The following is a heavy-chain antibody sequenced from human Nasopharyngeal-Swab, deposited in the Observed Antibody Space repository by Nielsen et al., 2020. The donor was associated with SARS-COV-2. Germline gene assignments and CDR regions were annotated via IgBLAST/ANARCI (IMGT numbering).Heavy chain of an antibody. Sequence: GASLEISCKGSGYSFTSYWIGWVCQMPGKGLEWMGIIYPGDSDTRYSPSFQGQVTISADKSISTAYLQWSSLKASDTAMYYCARSGLVGATFFDYWGQGTLVTVSS. CDR2: IYPGDSDT. CDR1: GYSFTSYW. J-gene: IGHJ4*02. D-gene: IGHD1-26*01. CDR3: ARSGLVGATFFDY. V-gene: IGHV5-51*01.